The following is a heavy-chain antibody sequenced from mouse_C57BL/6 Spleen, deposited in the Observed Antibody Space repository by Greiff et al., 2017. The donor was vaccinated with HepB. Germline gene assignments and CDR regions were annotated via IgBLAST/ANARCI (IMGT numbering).Heavy chain of an antibody. J-gene: IGHJ2*01. V-gene: IGHV5-6*01. CDR1: GFTFSSYG. CDR2: ISSGGSYT. D-gene: IGHD1-1*01. CDR3: ARGTTVVAEGYFDY. Sequence: EVMLVESGGDLVKPGGSLKLSCAASGFTFSSYGMSWVRQTPDKRLEWVATISSGGSYTYYPDSVKGRFTISRDNAKNTLYLQMSSLKSEDTAMYYCARGTTVVAEGYFDYWGQGTTLTVSS.